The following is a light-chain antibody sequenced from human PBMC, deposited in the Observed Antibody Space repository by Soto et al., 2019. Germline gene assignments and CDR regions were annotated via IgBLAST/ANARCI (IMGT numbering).Light chain of an antibody. CDR2: EVS. V-gene: IGLV2-14*01. Sequence: QSVLTQPASVSGSPGQSITISCTGTSSDVGGYNYVSWYQQHPGKAPKLMIYEVSNRPSGVSTRFSGSKSGNTASLTISGLQAEDEADYYCSSYSNTGTLVVFGGGTKLTVL. J-gene: IGLJ2*01. CDR3: SSYSNTGTLVV. CDR1: SSDVGGYNY.